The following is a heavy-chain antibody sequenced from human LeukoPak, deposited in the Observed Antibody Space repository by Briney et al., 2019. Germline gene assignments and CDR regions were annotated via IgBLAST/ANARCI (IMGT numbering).Heavy chain of an antibody. J-gene: IGHJ4*02. CDR1: GYTFIDHY. D-gene: IGHD3-22*01. Sequence: ASVRVSCKPSGYTFIDHYLHWVRQAPGQGLESLGWIDPDTGDTNYPQKFQGRVTMTRDTSSSTAYMELNRLRSDDTAVYYCARAGHNSNSGGYDFWGLGTLVTVSS. CDR3: ARAGHNSNSGGYDF. CDR2: IDPDTGDT. V-gene: IGHV1-2*02.